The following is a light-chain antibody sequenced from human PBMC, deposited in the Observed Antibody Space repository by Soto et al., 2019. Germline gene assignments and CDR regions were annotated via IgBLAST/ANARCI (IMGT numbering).Light chain of an antibody. CDR1: SSNIGSDT. J-gene: IGLJ1*01. CDR2: SNN. V-gene: IGLV1-44*01. Sequence: QSFLTQPPSPSGTPVQRVTISCSGSSSNIGSDTVNWYQQLPVTAPKLLIYSNNQRPSWVPDRFSCSKSGTSASLAISGLQSEDEADYYCAASDDSPXANYVFGTGTKVT. CDR3: AASDDSPXANYV.